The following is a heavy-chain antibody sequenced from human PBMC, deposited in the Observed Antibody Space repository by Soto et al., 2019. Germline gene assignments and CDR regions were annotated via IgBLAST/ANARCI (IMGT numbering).Heavy chain of an antibody. J-gene: IGHJ4*02. Sequence: SETLSLTCTVSGGSISSYYWSWIRQPPGKGLEWIGYIYYSGSTNYNPSLKSRVTISVDTSKNQFSLKLSSVTAADTAVYYCASLDTARAFGYWGQGTLVTVSS. CDR2: IYYSGST. CDR3: ASLDTARAFGY. CDR1: GGSISSYY. D-gene: IGHD5-18*01. V-gene: IGHV4-59*01.